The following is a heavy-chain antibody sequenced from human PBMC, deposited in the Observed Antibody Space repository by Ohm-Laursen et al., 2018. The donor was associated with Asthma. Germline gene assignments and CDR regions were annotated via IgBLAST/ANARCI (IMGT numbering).Heavy chain of an antibody. J-gene: IGHJ3*02. V-gene: IGHV4-4*02. CDR3: ARGPYYDILTGYQEAFDI. CDR1: GGSISSGGYS. Sequence: SETLSLTCAVSGGSISSGGYSWSWVRQPPGKGLEWIGEIYHSGSTNYNPSLKSRVTISVDKSKNQFSLKLSSVTAADTAVYYCARGPYYDILTGYQEAFDIWGQGTMVTVSS. CDR2: IYHSGST. D-gene: IGHD3-9*01.